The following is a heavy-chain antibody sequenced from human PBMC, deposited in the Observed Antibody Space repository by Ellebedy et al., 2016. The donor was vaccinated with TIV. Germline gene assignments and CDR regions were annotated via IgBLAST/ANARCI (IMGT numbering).Heavy chain of an antibody. V-gene: IGHV1-24*01. CDR1: GYTLTELS. D-gene: IGHD3-9*01. J-gene: IGHJ6*02. CDR2: FDPEDGET. Sequence: AASVKVSCKVSGYTLTELSMHWVRQAPGQGLEWMGGFDPEDGETIYAQKFQGRVTMTEDTSTDTAYMELSSLRSEDTAVYYCATGGLTGDYYYYGMDVWGQGTTVTVSS. CDR3: ATGGLTGDYYYYGMDV.